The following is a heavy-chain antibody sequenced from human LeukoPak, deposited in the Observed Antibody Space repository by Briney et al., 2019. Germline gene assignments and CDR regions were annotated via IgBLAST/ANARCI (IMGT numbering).Heavy chain of an antibody. V-gene: IGHV3-53*01. Sequence: GGSLRLSCAASGFTVSSNYMSWVRQAPGKGLEWVSVTYTGGSTNYADSVKGRFSISRDNSKNTLYLQMNSLRAEDTAVYYCAKVRASRSALDVWGQGTMVTVSS. CDR3: AKVRASRSALDV. J-gene: IGHJ3*01. CDR1: GFTVSSNY. CDR2: TYTGGST.